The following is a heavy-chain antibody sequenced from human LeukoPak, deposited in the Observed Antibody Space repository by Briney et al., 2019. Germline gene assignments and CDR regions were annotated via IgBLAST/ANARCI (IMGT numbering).Heavy chain of an antibody. CDR1: GYTFTSYG. D-gene: IGHD2-2*01. J-gene: IGHJ6*04. CDR3: ARVYEAYCDSTRCYISVDYGMDV. V-gene: IGHV1-18*04. Sequence: ASVKVSCKASGYTFTSYGISWVRQAPGQGLEWMGWISTYNGNTNYAQKLQGRVTMITDTSTSTAHMELRSLRSDDTAVYYCARVYEAYCDSTRCYISVDYGMDVWGKGTTVTVSS. CDR2: ISTYNGNT.